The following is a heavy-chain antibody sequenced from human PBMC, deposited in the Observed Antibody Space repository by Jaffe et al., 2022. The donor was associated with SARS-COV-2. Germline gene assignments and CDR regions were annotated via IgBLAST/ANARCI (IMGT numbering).Heavy chain of an antibody. CDR3: ARFTAVAGAEDY. V-gene: IGHV4-59*01. Sequence: QVQLQESGPGLLKPSETLSLTCTVSGGSISSDYWNWIRQPPGKGLEWIGHIYDSGSTDYNSSLKSRVTISLDTSKNQLSLKVSSVTAADTAVYYCARFTAVAGAEDYWGQGTLVTVSS. CDR1: GGSISSDY. D-gene: IGHD6-19*01. J-gene: IGHJ4*02. CDR2: IYDSGST.